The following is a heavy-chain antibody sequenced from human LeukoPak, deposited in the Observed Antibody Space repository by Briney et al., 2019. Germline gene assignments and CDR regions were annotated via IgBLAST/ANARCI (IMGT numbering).Heavy chain of an antibody. V-gene: IGHV4-59*10. CDR1: GGSISSYD. J-gene: IGHJ4*02. D-gene: IGHD6-19*01. CDR3: ATYSSGWPFFDY. CDR2: IYTTGNT. Sequence: SETLSLTYTVSGGSISSYDWSGVPEPAGKGLEWIGRIYTTGNTNYHPSLKSRVTMSVDTSKNQFSLKLSSVTAADTAMYYCATYSSGWPFFDYWGPGTLVTVSS.